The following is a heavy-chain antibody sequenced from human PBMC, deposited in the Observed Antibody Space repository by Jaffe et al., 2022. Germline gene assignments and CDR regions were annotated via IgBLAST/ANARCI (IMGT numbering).Heavy chain of an antibody. CDR3: AGLLVGATIGGGFDY. D-gene: IGHD1-26*01. Sequence: QVQLQESGPGLVKPSETLSLTCAVSGYSISSGYYWGWIRQPPGKGLEWIGSIYHSGSTYYNPSLKSRVTISVDTSKNQFSLKLSSVTAADTAVYYCAGLLVGATIGGGFDYWGQGTLVTVSS. J-gene: IGHJ4*02. V-gene: IGHV4-38-2*01. CDR1: GYSISSGYY. CDR2: IYHSGST.